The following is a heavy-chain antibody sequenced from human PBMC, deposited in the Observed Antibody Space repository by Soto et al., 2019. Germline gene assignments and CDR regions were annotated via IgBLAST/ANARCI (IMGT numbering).Heavy chain of an antibody. CDR2: IIPILGIA. Sequence: QVQLVQSGAEVQKPGSSVKVSCKASGGTFSSYTISWVRQAPGQGLEWMGRIIPILGIANYAQKFQARVTITADKTTSAGYMELSSLRSEDTAVYYCARAGIAGAGTSGYCDYWGQGTLVTVSS. J-gene: IGHJ4*02. CDR3: ARAGIAGAGTSGYCDY. CDR1: GGTFSSYT. D-gene: IGHD6-13*01. V-gene: IGHV1-69*02.